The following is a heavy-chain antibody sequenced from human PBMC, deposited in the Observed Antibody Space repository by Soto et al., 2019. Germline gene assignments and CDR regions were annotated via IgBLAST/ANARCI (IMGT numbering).Heavy chain of an antibody. CDR2: IWYDGSNK. Sequence: QMHLVESGGGVVQPGRSLTLSCVASGFTFTSYGIHWVRQAPGKGLEWVAVIWYDGSNKYYGDSVKGRFSISRDNSKNTVYLQMNSLRAEDKAVYYCARDRRFLEWLDYWGQGTLVSVSS. CDR1: GFTFTSYG. V-gene: IGHV3-33*01. J-gene: IGHJ4*02. D-gene: IGHD3-3*01. CDR3: ARDRRFLEWLDY.